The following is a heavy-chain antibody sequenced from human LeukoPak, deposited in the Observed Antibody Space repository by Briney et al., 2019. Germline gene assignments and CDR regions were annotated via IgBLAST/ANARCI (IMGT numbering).Heavy chain of an antibody. CDR3: GRDRPGRYCSSTSCYTASPFDP. D-gene: IGHD2-2*02. Sequence: SVKVSCKASRGTFSSYAISWVRQAPGQRLEWMGGIIPIFGTANYAQKFHGRVTITAGEATSTAYMELSSLRSEDTAVYYGGRDRPGRYCSSTSCYTASPFDPWGQGTLVIVSS. J-gene: IGHJ5*02. CDR2: IIPIFGTA. CDR1: RGTFSSYA. V-gene: IGHV1-69*13.